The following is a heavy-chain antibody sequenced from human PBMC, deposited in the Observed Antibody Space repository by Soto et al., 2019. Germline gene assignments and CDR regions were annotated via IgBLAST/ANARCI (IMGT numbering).Heavy chain of an antibody. J-gene: IGHJ6*02. V-gene: IGHV4-39*01. Sequence: SETLSLTCTVSGGSISSSSYYWGWIRQPPGKGLEWIGSIYYSGSTYHKPSHKSRVTISVDTSKNQFSLKLSSVTAADTAVYYCARNGDYYYYGMDVWGQGTTVTVSS. CDR2: IYYSGST. CDR1: GGSISSSSYY. CDR3: ARNGDYYYYGMDV.